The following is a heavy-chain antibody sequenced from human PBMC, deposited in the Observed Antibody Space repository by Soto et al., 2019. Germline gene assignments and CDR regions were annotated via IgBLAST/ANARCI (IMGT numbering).Heavy chain of an antibody. CDR2: ISGSGGST. CDR3: EKDQGSSGYEIDS. Sequence: EVQLLESGGGLVQPGGSLRLSCAASGFTFSNYAVTWVRQAPGKGLEWVSTISGSGGSTYYADSVKGRFTISRDNTKNTLYMQMNSLRDEDTAVYYCEKDQGSSGYEIDSWGQGILVTVSS. D-gene: IGHD6-13*01. CDR1: GFTFSNYA. V-gene: IGHV3-23*01. J-gene: IGHJ5*01.